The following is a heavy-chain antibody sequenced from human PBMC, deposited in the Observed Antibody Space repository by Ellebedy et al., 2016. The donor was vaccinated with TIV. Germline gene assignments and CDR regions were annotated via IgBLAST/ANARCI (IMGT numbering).Heavy chain of an antibody. J-gene: IGHJ4*02. V-gene: IGHV3-48*02. D-gene: IGHD3-10*01. CDR3: ARDKSDYYGSGSFSFDY. Sequence: PGGSLRLSCAASGFTFSSYAMRWVRQAPGKGLEWVSYISGRSATTYYADSVNGRFTISRDDAKNSLYLQMNSLRDEDTAVYYCARDKSDYYGSGSFSFDYWGQGTLVTVSS. CDR1: GFTFSSYA. CDR2: ISGRSATT.